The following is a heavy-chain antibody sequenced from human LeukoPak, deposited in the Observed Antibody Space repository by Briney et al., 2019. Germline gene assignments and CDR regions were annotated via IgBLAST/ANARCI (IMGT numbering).Heavy chain of an antibody. Sequence: ASMKVSCKASGYTFTSYGISWVRQAPGQGLEWMGWISAYNGNTNYAQKLQGRVTITRNTSTSTAYMELSSLRSEDTAVYYCARGRSATDYWGQGTLVTVSS. J-gene: IGHJ4*02. CDR2: ISAYNGNT. CDR1: GYTFTSYG. V-gene: IGHV1-18*01. CDR3: ARGRSATDY.